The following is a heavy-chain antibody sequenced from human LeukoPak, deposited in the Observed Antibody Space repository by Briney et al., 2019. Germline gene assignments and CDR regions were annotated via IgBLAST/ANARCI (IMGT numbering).Heavy chain of an antibody. Sequence: PSETPSLTCAVYGGSFSGYYWSWIRQPPGKGLEWIGEINHSGSTNYNPSLKSRVTISVDTSKNQFSLKLSSVTAADTAVYYCARLGYDFWSGYPRAFYYFDYWGQGTLVTVSS. CDR1: GGSFSGYY. CDR2: INHSGST. V-gene: IGHV4-34*01. J-gene: IGHJ4*02. CDR3: ARLGYDFWSGYPRAFYYFDY. D-gene: IGHD3-3*01.